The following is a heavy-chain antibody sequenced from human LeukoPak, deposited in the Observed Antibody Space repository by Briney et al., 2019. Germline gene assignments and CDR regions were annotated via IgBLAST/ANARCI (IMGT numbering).Heavy chain of an antibody. CDR1: GGSISVYY. Sequence: SETLSLTCTVSGGSISVYYWSWIRQPPGKGLEWIGEINHSGSTNYNPSLKSRVTISVDTSKNQFSLKLSSVTAADTAVYYCARDYSSGWYRGRSAYWGQGTLVTVSS. J-gene: IGHJ4*02. V-gene: IGHV4-34*01. CDR3: ARDYSSGWYRGRSAY. CDR2: INHSGST. D-gene: IGHD6-19*01.